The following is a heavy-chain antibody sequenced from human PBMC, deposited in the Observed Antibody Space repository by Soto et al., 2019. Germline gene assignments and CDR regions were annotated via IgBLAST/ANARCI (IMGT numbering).Heavy chain of an antibody. J-gene: IGHJ4*02. D-gene: IGHD3-3*01. CDR1: GFTFSKYA. CDR3: ARGDSYYDFGIEC. V-gene: IGHV3-23*01. CDR2: ISGSGGRT. Sequence: EVQLLESGGGLVQRGGSLRLSCAVSGFTFSKYAMSWVRQAPGKGLEWVSAISGSGGRTYYADSVKGRITTSRDNSKNPLFLQMDSLRDEDTAVYYCARGDSYYDFGIECWGQGTVVTVSS.